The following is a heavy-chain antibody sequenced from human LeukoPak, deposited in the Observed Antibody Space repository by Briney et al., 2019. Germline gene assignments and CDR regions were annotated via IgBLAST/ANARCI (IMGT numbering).Heavy chain of an antibody. CDR1: GFTFSSYS. CDR2: ISSSRSTI. Sequence: PPGGSLRLSCAASGFTFSSYSMNWVRQAPGKGLEWVSYISSSRSTIYYADPVKGRFTISRDNAKNSLYLHMNSLKDEDTAVYYCARGALDFDYWGQGTLVTVSS. CDR3: ARGALDFDY. V-gene: IGHV3-48*02. J-gene: IGHJ4*02.